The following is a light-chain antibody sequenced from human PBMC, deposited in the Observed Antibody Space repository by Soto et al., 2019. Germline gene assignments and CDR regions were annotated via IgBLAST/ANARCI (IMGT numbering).Light chain of an antibody. J-gene: IGKJ1*01. CDR1: QSLLHSNGYYY. CDR3: MQALQTRT. CDR2: LGS. V-gene: IGKV2-28*01. Sequence: IMMSQSPVSLPVTPGKPASISCRSSQSLLHSNGYYYLDWYLQKPGQSPQLLIYLGSNRASGVPDRFSGSGSGTDFTLKISRVEAEDVGVYYCMQALQTRTFGQGTKVDIK.